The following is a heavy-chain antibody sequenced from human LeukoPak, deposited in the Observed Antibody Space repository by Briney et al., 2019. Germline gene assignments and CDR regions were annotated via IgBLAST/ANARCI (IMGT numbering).Heavy chain of an antibody. J-gene: IGHJ4*02. CDR2: IYPGDSDT. CDR3: ATLRDGYHLYDY. V-gene: IGHV5-51*01. CDR1: GNNFRKHW. Sequence: GESLKISCKSSGNNFRKHWIAWVRQMPGKGLELMGYIYPGDSDTRYSPSFQGHVTISADTSISTAYLQWSCVKASDTAMYYCATLRDGYHLYDYWGQGALVTVSS. D-gene: IGHD5-24*01.